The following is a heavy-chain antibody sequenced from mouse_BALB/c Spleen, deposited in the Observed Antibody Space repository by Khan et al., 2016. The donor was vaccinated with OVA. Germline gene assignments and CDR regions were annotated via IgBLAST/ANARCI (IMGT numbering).Heavy chain of an antibody. CDR3: TRHGYVAWFTY. CDR2: VVPFSGGT. V-gene: IGHV1S135*01. Sequence: EVQLQESGPELMKPGASVKISCKASGYSFTSYYIHWVKQSHGKSLEWIGYVVPFSGGTTYNQKFKGKATLTVDKSSSTAYIHFSNLTSEDSAVYYCTRHGYVAWFTYGGQGTLVTVSA. J-gene: IGHJ3*01. CDR1: GYSFTSYY. D-gene: IGHD2-2*01.